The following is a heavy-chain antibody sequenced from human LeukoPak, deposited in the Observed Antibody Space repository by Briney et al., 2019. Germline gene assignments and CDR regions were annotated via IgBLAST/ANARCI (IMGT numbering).Heavy chain of an antibody. CDR1: GFTFSSYV. CDR3: AQEDSEGGPNWFDP. D-gene: IGHD1-14*01. V-gene: IGHV3-23*01. J-gene: IGHJ5*02. Sequence: GGSLRLSCAASGFTFSSYVMSWVRQAPGKGLERVSVISVSGDSTFYADSVKGRFAISRDNSKNTLYLHMNSLRAEDTAVYYCAQEDSEGGPNWFDPWGQGALVTVSS. CDR2: ISVSGDST.